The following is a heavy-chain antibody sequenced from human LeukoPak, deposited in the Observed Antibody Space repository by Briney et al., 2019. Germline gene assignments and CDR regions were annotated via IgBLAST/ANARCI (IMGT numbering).Heavy chain of an antibody. Sequence: SETLSLTCTVPGGSISSYYWSWIRQPPGKGLEWIAYIYYSGSTNYNPSLKSRVTISVDTSKNQFSLKLSSVTAADTAVYYCARYRTGSRDSTGYYSGSATFDYWGQGTLVTVSS. CDR3: ARYRTGSRDSTGYYSGSATFDY. CDR1: GGSISSYY. J-gene: IGHJ4*02. CDR2: IYYSGST. D-gene: IGHD3-22*01. V-gene: IGHV4-59*08.